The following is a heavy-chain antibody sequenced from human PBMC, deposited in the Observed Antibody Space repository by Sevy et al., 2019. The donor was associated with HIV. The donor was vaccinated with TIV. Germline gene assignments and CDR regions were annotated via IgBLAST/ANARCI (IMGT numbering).Heavy chain of an antibody. CDR1: GGTISSYY. D-gene: IGHD2-21*02. J-gene: IGHJ3*02. Sequence: SETLSLTCTVSGGTISSYYWSWIRQPPGKGLEWIGYIYYSGSTNYNPSLKSRVTISVDTSKNQFSLKLSSVTAADTAVYYCARGWGLGFDIWGQGTMVTVSS. V-gene: IGHV4-59*01. CDR3: ARGWGLGFDI. CDR2: IYYSGST.